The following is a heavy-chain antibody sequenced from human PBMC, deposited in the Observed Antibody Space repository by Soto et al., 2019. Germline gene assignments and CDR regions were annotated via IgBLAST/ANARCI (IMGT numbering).Heavy chain of an antibody. CDR2: LQYSGST. V-gene: IGHV4-59*01. Sequence: SETLSLTCTVSGGSISRYYWSWIRQPPGKGLEWVGYLQYSGSTNYNPSLKSRVTISVDTSKNQFSLKLSSVTAADMAVYYCARSGSPMYNWFDPWGQGTLVTVSS. CDR1: GGSISRYY. D-gene: IGHD3-10*02. CDR3: ARSGSPMYNWFDP. J-gene: IGHJ5*02.